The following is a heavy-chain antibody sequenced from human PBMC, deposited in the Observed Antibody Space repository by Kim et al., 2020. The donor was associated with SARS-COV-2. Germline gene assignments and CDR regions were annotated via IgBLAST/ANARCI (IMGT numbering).Heavy chain of an antibody. D-gene: IGHD2-21*01. J-gene: IGHJ5*02. CDR1: GGSISSGGYY. CDR2: IYYSGST. V-gene: IGHV4-31*03. CDR3: ARGAGKPALIGFDP. Sequence: SETLSLTCTVSGGSISSGGYYWSWIRQHPGKGLECIGYIYYSGSTYYNPSLKSRVTISVDTSKNQFSLKLSSVTAADTAVYYCARGAGKPALIGFDPWGQGTLVTVSS.